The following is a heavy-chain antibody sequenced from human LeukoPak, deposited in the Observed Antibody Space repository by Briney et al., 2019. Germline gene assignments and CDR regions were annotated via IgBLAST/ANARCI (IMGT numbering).Heavy chain of an antibody. J-gene: IGHJ5*02. CDR3: ARGAIKRTTVVWCWFDP. D-gene: IGHD4-23*01. V-gene: IGHV1-46*01. CDR2: INPSGGST. Sequence: GASVKVSCKASGYTFTSYYMHWVRQAPGQGLEWTGIINPSGGSTSYAQKFQGRVTMTRDTSTSTVYMELSSLRSEDTAVYYCARGAIKRTTVVWCWFDPWGQGTLVTVSS. CDR1: GYTFTSYY.